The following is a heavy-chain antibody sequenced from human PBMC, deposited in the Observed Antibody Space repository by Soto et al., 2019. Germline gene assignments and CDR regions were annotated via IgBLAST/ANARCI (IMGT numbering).Heavy chain of an antibody. J-gene: IGHJ6*02. Sequence: GGSLRLSCAASGFTFSSYGMHWVRQAPGKGLEWVAVISYDGSNKYYADSVKGRFTISRDNSKNTLYLQMNSLRAEDTAVYYCAKDRGSQSITEVCGMDVWGQGTTVTVSS. CDR3: AKDRGSQSITEVCGMDV. V-gene: IGHV3-30*18. D-gene: IGHD1-20*01. CDR1: GFTFSSYG. CDR2: ISYDGSNK.